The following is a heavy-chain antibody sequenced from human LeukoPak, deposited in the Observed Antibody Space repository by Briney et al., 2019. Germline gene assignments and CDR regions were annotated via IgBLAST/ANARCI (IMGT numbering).Heavy chain of an antibody. CDR2: IYNSGSA. V-gene: IGHV4-59*13. D-gene: IGHD3-9*01. CDR1: GGFISQEY. Sequence: SEALSLTCTVSGGFISQEYWSWIRQPPGKGLEWIGYIYNSGSASYNPSLGSRVTMSVDTSKKQISLKLRSVTAADTAMYYCARDRLRYFDPWGQGTLVTVSS. CDR3: ARDRLRYFDP. J-gene: IGHJ5*02.